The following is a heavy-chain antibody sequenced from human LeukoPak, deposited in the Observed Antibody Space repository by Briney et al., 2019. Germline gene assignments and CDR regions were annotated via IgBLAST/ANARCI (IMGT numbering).Heavy chain of an antibody. CDR1: GYTFTSYG. J-gene: IGHJ4*02. Sequence: RASVKVSCKASGYTFTSYGISWVRQAPGQGLEWMGWISAYNGNTNYAQKLQGRVTMTTDTSTSTAYMELRSLRSDDTPVYYCARGGGLFCSSTSCPYYFDYWGQGTLVTVSS. V-gene: IGHV1-18*01. CDR3: ARGGGLFCSSTSCPYYFDY. CDR2: ISAYNGNT. D-gene: IGHD2-2*01.